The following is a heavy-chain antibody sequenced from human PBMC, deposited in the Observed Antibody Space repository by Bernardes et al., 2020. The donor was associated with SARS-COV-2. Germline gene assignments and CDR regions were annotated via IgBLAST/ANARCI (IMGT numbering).Heavy chain of an antibody. Sequence: GGSLRLSCAASGFTFSSYWMSWVRQAPGKGLEWVANIKQDGSEKYYVDSVKGRFTISRDNAKNSLYLQMNSLRAEDTAVYYCARDGLNYYDSSGYYNSAFDIWGQGTMVTVSS. D-gene: IGHD3-22*01. V-gene: IGHV3-7*01. J-gene: IGHJ3*02. CDR2: IKQDGSEK. CDR3: ARDGLNYYDSSGYYNSAFDI. CDR1: GFTFSSYW.